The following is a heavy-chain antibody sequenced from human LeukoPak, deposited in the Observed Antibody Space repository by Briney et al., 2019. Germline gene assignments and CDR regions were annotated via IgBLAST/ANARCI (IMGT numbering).Heavy chain of an antibody. CDR3: ARGGAARLHFQN. V-gene: IGHV4-59*01. CDR1: GGSISTYY. D-gene: IGHD6-6*01. CDR2: IYHSGST. J-gene: IGHJ1*01. Sequence: PSETLSLICTVSGGSISTYYWNWIRQPPGKGLEWIGYIYHSGSTNYNPSLQSRVTISVDTSKNQFSLNLNSVTAADTAVYYCARGGAARLHFQNWGQGTLVTVSS.